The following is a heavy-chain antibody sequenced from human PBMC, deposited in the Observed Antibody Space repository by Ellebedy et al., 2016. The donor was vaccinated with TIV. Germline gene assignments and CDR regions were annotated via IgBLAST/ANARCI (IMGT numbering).Heavy chain of an antibody. CDR3: AKQSVVGPSSCFDS. CDR2: VSFRGGST. CDR1: GFTFSSYA. D-gene: IGHD2-21*01. V-gene: IGHV3-23*01. J-gene: IGHJ4*02. Sequence: GESLKISCAASGFTFSSYAMTWVRQAPGKGLEWVSTVSFRGGSTYYADSVKGRFTVSRDNSKNTLYLQMNSLRGEDTAAYYCAKQSVVGPSSCFDSWGQGILVTVSS.